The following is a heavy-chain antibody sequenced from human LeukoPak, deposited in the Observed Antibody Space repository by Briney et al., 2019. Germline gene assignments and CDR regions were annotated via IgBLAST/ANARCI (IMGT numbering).Heavy chain of an antibody. CDR3: ARDELRHYYDSSGYYSLNWFDP. CDR1: GGSISSYY. V-gene: IGHV4-4*07. D-gene: IGHD3-22*01. CDR2: IYTSGST. Sequence: SETLSLTCTVSGGSISSYYWSWIRQPAGKGLEWIGRIYTSGSTNYNPSLKSRVTMSVDTSKNQFSLKLSSVTAADTAVYYCARDELRHYYDSSGYYSLNWFDPWGQGTLVTVSS. J-gene: IGHJ5*02.